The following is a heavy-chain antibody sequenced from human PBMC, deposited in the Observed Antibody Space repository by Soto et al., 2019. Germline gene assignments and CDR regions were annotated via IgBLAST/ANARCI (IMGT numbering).Heavy chain of an antibody. Sequence: GESLKISCAASGFTFSSYWMHWVRQAPGKGLVWVSRINSDGSSTSYADSVKGRFTISRDNAKNTLYLQMNSLRAEDTAVYYCARDGLELAQVYYYMDVWGKGTTVTVSS. CDR1: GFTFSSYW. D-gene: IGHD1-7*01. CDR2: INSDGSST. V-gene: IGHV3-74*01. J-gene: IGHJ6*03. CDR3: ARDGLELAQVYYYMDV.